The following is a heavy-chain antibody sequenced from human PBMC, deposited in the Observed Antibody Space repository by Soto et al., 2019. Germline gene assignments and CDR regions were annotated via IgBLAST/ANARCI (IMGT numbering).Heavy chain of an antibody. V-gene: IGHV5-51*01. CDR2: IYPGDSDT. J-gene: IGHJ6*02. D-gene: IGHD6-13*01. Sequence: GEALKISCKGSGYSFTNYWIASVRQMPGKGLEWMGIIYPGDSDTRYSPSFQGQVTISADKSIGTAYLQWSSLKASDIAMYYCARLKSAAAGMDVWGQGTTVTVSS. CDR3: ARLKSAAAGMDV. CDR1: GYSFTNYW.